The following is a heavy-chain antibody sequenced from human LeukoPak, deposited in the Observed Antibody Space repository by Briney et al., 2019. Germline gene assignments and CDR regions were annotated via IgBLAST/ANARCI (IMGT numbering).Heavy chain of an antibody. V-gene: IGHV1-18*01. CDR3: ARAGGGGYSGYDYDRP. Sequence: GASVKVSCKASGYTFTNYGISWVRQAPGQGLEWMGWISAYNGNTNYAQKLQGRVTMTTDTSTSTAYMELRSLGSDDTAVYYCARAGGGGYSGYDYDRPWGQGTLVTVSS. CDR2: ISAYNGNT. J-gene: IGHJ5*02. CDR1: GYTFTNYG. D-gene: IGHD5-12*01.